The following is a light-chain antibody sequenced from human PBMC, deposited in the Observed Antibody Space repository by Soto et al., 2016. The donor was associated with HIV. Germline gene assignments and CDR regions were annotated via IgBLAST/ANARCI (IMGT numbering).Light chain of an antibody. Sequence: SYELTQPPSVSVSPGQTASITCSGDTLPKQYAYWYQQKPGQTPVLVIYKDSERPSGIPERFSGSSSGTTVTLTISGVQAEDEADYYCQSADSSGTYVLFGGGTKPTVL. CDR1: TLPKQY. V-gene: IGLV3-25*03. J-gene: IGLJ2*01. CDR3: QSADSSGTYVL. CDR2: KDS.